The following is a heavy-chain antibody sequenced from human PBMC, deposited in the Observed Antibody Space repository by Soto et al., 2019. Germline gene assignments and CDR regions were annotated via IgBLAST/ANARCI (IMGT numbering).Heavy chain of an antibody. CDR2: IEWDDDK. Sequence: SGPTLVNPTQTLTLTCTFSGFSLSTSGMCVSWLRQPPGKALEWLARIEWDDDKYYSTSLRTRLTISKDTTKNQVVLTMTNMDPVDTGTYYCARTLRWSNSWELIDYWGQGTLVTVSS. D-gene: IGHD6-13*01. J-gene: IGHJ4*02. CDR1: GFSLSTSGMC. CDR3: ARTLRWSNSWELIDY. V-gene: IGHV2-70*11.